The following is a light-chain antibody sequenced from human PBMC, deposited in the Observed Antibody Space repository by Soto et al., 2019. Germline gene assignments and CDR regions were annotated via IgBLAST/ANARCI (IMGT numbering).Light chain of an antibody. V-gene: IGKV3-20*01. J-gene: IGKJ1*01. CDR1: QSVSSIY. CDR2: GAS. Sequence: EIVLTQSPGTLSLSPGERATLSCRASQSVSSIYLAWYQQKPGQAPRLLIYGASSRATGIPDRFSGSGFGTDFTLTISRLEPEDFAVYYCQQYGSSPGTFGQGTKVDIK. CDR3: QQYGSSPGT.